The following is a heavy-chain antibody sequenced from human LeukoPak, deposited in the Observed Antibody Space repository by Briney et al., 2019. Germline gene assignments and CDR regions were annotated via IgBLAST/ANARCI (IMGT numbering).Heavy chain of an antibody. V-gene: IGHV4-34*01. J-gene: IGHJ4*02. CDR2: INHSGST. CDR1: GGSFSGYY. D-gene: IGHD2-2*02. CDR3: ARGRRYCSSTSCYTPFDY. Sequence: PSETLTLTCAVYGGSFSGYYWSWIRQPPGKGLEWIGEINHSGSTNYNPSLKSRVTISVDTSKNQFSLKLGSVTAADTAVYYCARGRRYCSSTSCYTPFDYWGQGTLVTVSS.